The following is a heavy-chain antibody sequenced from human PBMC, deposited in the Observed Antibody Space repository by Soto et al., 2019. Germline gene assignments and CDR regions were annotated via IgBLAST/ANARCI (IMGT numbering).Heavy chain of an antibody. CDR1: GYTLTELS. D-gene: IGHD3-22*01. CDR3: ATAGPYYYDSSGYSY. V-gene: IGHV1-24*01. J-gene: IGHJ4*02. Sequence: ASVKVSCKVSGYTLTELSMHWVRQAPGKGLEWMGGFDPEDGETIYAQKFQGRVTMTEDTSTDTAYMELSSLRSEDTAVYYCATAGPYYYDSSGYSYWGQGTLVTVSS. CDR2: FDPEDGET.